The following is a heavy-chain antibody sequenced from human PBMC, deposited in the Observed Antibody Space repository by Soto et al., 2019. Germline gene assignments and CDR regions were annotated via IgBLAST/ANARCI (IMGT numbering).Heavy chain of an antibody. Sequence: QLQLQESGPGLVKPSETLSLTCTVSGGSISSSSYYWGWIRQPPGKGLEWIGSIYYSGSTYYNPSLKSRVTISVDTSKNQFPLKLSSVTAADTAVYYCARLLVAAGRDYWGQGTLVTVSS. J-gene: IGHJ4*02. CDR2: IYYSGST. V-gene: IGHV4-39*01. CDR3: ARLLVAAGRDY. D-gene: IGHD6-13*01. CDR1: GGSISSSSYY.